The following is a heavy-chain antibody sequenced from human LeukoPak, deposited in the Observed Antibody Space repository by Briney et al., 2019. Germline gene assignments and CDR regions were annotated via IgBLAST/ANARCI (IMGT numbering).Heavy chain of an antibody. CDR3: ARGYSGSLPSYPFDY. CDR2: MNPNSGNT. CDR1: GYTFTSYY. D-gene: IGHD1-26*01. J-gene: IGHJ4*02. V-gene: IGHV1-8*02. Sequence: ASVKVSCKASGYTFTSYYLHWVRQATGQGLEWMGWMNPNSGNTGYAQKFQGRVTMTRNTSISTAYMELSSLRSEDTAVYYCARGYSGSLPSYPFDYWGQGTLVTVSS.